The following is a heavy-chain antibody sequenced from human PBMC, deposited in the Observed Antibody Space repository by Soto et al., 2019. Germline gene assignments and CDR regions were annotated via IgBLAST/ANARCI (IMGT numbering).Heavy chain of an antibody. CDR3: VMVDNYVTPTPQDV. CDR1: GYIFVNYG. J-gene: IGHJ6*02. Sequence: QVQLVQSGDEVKKPGASVKVSCKASGYIFVNYGIAWVRQAPGQGLEWMGWISPYTGNTHSATKVQGRLTMTTDTXXSTAYMDLGSLPSADTAVYYCVMVDNYVTPTPQDVWGQGTTVTVSS. D-gene: IGHD3-16*01. V-gene: IGHV1-18*01. CDR2: ISPYTGNT.